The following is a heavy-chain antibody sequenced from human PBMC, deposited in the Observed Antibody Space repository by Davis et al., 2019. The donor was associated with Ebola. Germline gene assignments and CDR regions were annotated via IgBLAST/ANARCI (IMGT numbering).Heavy chain of an antibody. Sequence: AASVKVSCKASGYTFIGYGISWVRQAPGQGLEWMGWINPNSGGTNYAQKFQGWVTMTRDTSISTAYMELSRLRSDDTAVYYCARDRVYSGSSDYHYYGMDVWGQGTTVTVSS. V-gene: IGHV1-2*04. D-gene: IGHD1-26*01. CDR1: GYTFIGYG. CDR3: ARDRVYSGSSDYHYYGMDV. J-gene: IGHJ6*02. CDR2: INPNSGGT.